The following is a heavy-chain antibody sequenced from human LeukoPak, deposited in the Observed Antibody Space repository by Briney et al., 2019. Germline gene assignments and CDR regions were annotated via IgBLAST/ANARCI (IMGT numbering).Heavy chain of an antibody. D-gene: IGHD3-22*01. CDR3: ARGGGGYYYDSSGYYYPNWFDP. CDR2: IYHSGST. CDR1: GGSISSSNW. V-gene: IGHV4-4*02. Sequence: SGTLSLTCAVSGGSISSSNWWSWVRQPPGKGLEWIGEIYHSGSTNYNPSLKSRVTISVDTSKNQFSLKLSSVTAADTAVYYCARGGGGYYYDSSGYYYPNWFDPWGQGTLVTVSS. J-gene: IGHJ5*02.